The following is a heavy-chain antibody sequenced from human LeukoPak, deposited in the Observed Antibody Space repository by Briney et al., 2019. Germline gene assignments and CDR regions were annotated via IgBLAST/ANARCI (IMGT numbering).Heavy chain of an antibody. CDR2: ISSSSNYI. V-gene: IGHV3-21*01. CDR1: GFTFSSYN. D-gene: IGHD1-26*01. CDR3: ARGGSYFDY. J-gene: IGHJ4*02. Sequence: PGGSLRLSCAASGFTFSSYNMNWVRQAPGKGLEWVASISSSSNYIYYVDSVKDRFTISRDNAKNSLYLQMNSLRAEDTAVYYCARGGSYFDYWGQGTLVTVSS.